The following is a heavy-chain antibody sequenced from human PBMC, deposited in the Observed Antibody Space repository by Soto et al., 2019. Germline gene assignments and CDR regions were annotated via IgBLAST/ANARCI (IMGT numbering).Heavy chain of an antibody. V-gene: IGHV3-33*01. D-gene: IGHD3-22*01. Sequence: QVQLVESGGGVVQPGRSLRLSCAASGFTFSSYGMYWVRQAPGKGLEWVAVIWYDGSNKYYADSVKGRFTISRDNSKNTLYLQMNSLRAEDTAVYYCARDGHYYDSSGYYSDAFDIWGQGTMVTVSS. J-gene: IGHJ3*02. CDR1: GFTFSSYG. CDR2: IWYDGSNK. CDR3: ARDGHYYDSSGYYSDAFDI.